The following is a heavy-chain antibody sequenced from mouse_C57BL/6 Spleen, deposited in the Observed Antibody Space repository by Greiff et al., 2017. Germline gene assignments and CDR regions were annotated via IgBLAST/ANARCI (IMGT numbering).Heavy chain of an antibody. D-gene: IGHD2-3*01. V-gene: IGHV1-82*01. Sequence: QVQLQQSGPELVKPGASVKISCKASGYAFSRSWMNWVKQRPGKGLEWIGRIYPGDGYTNYNGKFKGKATLTADKSSSTAYMQLSSLTSEDSAVYFCAREGVYDGYPGGYFDYWGQGTTLTVSS. CDR2: IYPGDGYT. CDR3: AREGVYDGYPGGYFDY. J-gene: IGHJ2*01. CDR1: GYAFSRSW.